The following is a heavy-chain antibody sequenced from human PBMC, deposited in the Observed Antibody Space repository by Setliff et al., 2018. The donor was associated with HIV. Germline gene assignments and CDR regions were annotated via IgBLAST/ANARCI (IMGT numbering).Heavy chain of an antibody. CDR2: IYYRGST. Sequence: SETLSLTCTVSGGSIRSSSYYWGWIRQPPGKGLEWIGSIYYRGSTYYNPSLKSRVTISVDTAKNQFSLKLISVTAADTAVYYCAAKGSGYDPGVDYWGQGTLVTVSS. D-gene: IGHD5-12*01. CDR1: GGSIRSSSYY. J-gene: IGHJ4*02. CDR3: AAKGSGYDPGVDY. V-gene: IGHV4-39*01.